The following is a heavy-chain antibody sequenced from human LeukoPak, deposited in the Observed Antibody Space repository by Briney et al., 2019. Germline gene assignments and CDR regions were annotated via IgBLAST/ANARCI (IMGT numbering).Heavy chain of an antibody. CDR3: VRGLYDSSTYRAFHI. V-gene: IGHV4-4*07. CDR2: IYTSGST. D-gene: IGHD3-22*01. CDR1: GFTVRSNY. J-gene: IGHJ3*02. Sequence: GSLRLSCAASGFTVRSNYMSWIRLPAGKGLEWIGRIYTSGSTNSNPSLKSRVTMSVDTSKNQFSLTLSSVTAADTAMYYCVRGLYDSSTYRAFHIWGQGTMVTVSS.